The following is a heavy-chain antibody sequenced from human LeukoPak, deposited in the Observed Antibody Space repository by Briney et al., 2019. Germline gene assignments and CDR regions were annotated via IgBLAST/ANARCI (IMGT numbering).Heavy chain of an antibody. Sequence: GGSLRLSCAASGFTFSSYGMHWVRQAPGKGLEWVAVIWYDGSNKYYAGSVKGRFTISRDNSKNTLYLQMNSLRAEDTAVYYCARDQGREDILYFDYWGQGTLVTVSS. V-gene: IGHV3-33*01. J-gene: IGHJ4*02. CDR1: GFTFSSYG. CDR3: ARDQGREDILYFDY. D-gene: IGHD2-15*01. CDR2: IWYDGSNK.